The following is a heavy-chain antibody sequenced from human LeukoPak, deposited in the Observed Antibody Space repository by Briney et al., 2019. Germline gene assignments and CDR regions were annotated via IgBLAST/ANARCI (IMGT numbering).Heavy chain of an antibody. J-gene: IGHJ2*01. V-gene: IGHV3-53*01. CDR1: GFSFCTNY. D-gene: IGHD3-10*01. CDR2: LYSGSTT. Sequence: GGSLTLSCAASGFSFCTNYMNWVRQAPGKGLEWVSILYSGSTTYYTDSVKGRFTISRDNSRNTLYLHMTNLRVEDTAVYFCARVGDHYHWYLDLWGRGSLLTVSS. CDR3: ARVGDHYHWYLDL.